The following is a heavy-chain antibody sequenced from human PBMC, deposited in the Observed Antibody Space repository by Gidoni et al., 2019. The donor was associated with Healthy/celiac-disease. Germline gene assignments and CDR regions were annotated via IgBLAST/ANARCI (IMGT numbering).Heavy chain of an antibody. D-gene: IGHD6-25*01. CDR1: GFTFSSYS. CDR3: ARVRGLFDY. Sequence: VQLVESGGGLVKPGGSLSLSCAASGFTFSSYSMNWVRQAPGKGLEWVSSISSSSIYIYYADSVKGRFTSSRDNAKNSLYLQMNSLRAEDTAGDYCARVRGLFDYWGQGTLVTVSS. CDR2: ISSSSIYI. V-gene: IGHV3-21*01. J-gene: IGHJ4*02.